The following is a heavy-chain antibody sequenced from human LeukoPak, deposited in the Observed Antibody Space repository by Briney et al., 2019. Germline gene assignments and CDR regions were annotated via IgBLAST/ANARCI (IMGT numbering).Heavy chain of an antibody. CDR3: ARRVCSGGSCPFDY. CDR1: GWSISSSSYY. J-gene: IGHJ4*02. V-gene: IGHV4-39*01. Sequence: SETLSLTCTVSGWSISSSSYYWDWIRQPPGKGLEWIGTIYYSGDTYYNPSLKSRVTISVDTSKNQFSLKLSSVTAADTAVYYCARRVCSGGSCPFDYWGQGTLVTVSS. CDR2: IYYSGDT. D-gene: IGHD2-15*01.